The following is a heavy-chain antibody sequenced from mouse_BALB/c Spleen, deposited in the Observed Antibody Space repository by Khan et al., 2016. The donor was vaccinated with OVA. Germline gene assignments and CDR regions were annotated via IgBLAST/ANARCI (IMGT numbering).Heavy chain of an antibody. D-gene: IGHD1-1*01. CDR3: ANGGYWYFDV. J-gene: IGHJ1*01. CDR2: INTYTGEP. V-gene: IGHV9-3-1*01. Sequence: QIQLVQSGPELKKPGETVKISCKASGYTFTNYGMNWVKQAPGKGLKWMGWINTYTGEPTYADDFKGRFAFSLETSASTAYLQINNLKNEDTATFFSANGGYWYFDVWGAGTTVTVSS. CDR1: GYTFTNYG.